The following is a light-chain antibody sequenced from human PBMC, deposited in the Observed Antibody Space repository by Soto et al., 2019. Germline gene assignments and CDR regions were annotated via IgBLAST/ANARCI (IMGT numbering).Light chain of an antibody. CDR2: GAS. V-gene: IGKV3-20*01. J-gene: IGKJ2*01. Sequence: EIVLTQSPGTLSLSPGERATLSCRASQSVSSSYLAWYQQKPGQAPRILIYGASSRATGIPDRFSGSGSGTDFTLTISRLEPEDFAVYYCQQYGSSPPMFTFGQGTKLEIK. CDR1: QSVSSSY. CDR3: QQYGSSPPMFT.